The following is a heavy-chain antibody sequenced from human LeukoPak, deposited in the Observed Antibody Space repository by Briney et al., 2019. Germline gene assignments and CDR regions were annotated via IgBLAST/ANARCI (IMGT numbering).Heavy chain of an antibody. Sequence: PSETLSLTCTVSGYSISSGYYWGWIRQPPGKGLEWIGSIYHSGSTYYNPSLKSRVTISVDTSKNQFSLKLSSVTAADTAVYYCARLPTVTFSDYWGQGTLVTVSS. CDR1: GYSISSGYY. J-gene: IGHJ4*02. CDR2: IYHSGST. V-gene: IGHV4-38-2*02. CDR3: ARLPTVTFSDY. D-gene: IGHD4-17*01.